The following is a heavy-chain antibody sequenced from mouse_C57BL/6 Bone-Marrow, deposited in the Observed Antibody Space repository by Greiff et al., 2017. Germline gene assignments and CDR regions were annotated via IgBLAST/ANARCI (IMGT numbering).Heavy chain of an antibody. Sequence: EVQLVESGGDLVKPGGSLKLSCAASGFTFSSYGMSWVRQTPDKRLEWVATISSGGSYTYYPDSVKGRFTISRDNAKNTLYLQMSSLKSEDTAMYYCARLYGTKGYWGQGTTLTVSS. CDR1: GFTFSSYG. J-gene: IGHJ2*01. D-gene: IGHD1-1*01. CDR2: ISSGGSYT. CDR3: ARLYGTKGY. V-gene: IGHV5-6*01.